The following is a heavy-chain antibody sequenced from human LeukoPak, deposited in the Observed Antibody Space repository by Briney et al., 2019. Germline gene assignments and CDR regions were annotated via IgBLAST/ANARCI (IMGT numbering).Heavy chain of an antibody. CDR2: IYYSGST. D-gene: IGHD3-22*01. V-gene: IGHV4-30-4*08. Sequence: SETLSLTCTVSGGSISSGGYYWSWIRQPPGKGLEWIGSIYYSGSTYYNPSLKSRVIISVDTSKNQFSLKLSSVTAADTAVYYCASAGQYYYDSAGYFPDYWGQGTLVTVSS. J-gene: IGHJ4*02. CDR1: GGSISSGGYY. CDR3: ASAGQYYYDSAGYFPDY.